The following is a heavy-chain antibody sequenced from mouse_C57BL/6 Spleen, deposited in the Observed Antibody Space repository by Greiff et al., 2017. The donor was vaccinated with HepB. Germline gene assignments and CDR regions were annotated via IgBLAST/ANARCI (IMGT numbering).Heavy chain of an antibody. CDR1: GFTFTDYY. V-gene: IGHV7-3*01. J-gene: IGHJ4*01. CDR2: IRNKANGYTP. Sequence: EVQLVESGGGLVQPGGSLSLSCAASGFTFTDYYMSWVRQPPGQALEWLGFIRNKANGYTPEYSASVKGRFTISRDNSQSILNLQMNALRAEDSATYYCARGTYGYDLYYAMDYWGQGTSVTVSS. D-gene: IGHD2-2*01. CDR3: ARGTYGYDLYYAMDY.